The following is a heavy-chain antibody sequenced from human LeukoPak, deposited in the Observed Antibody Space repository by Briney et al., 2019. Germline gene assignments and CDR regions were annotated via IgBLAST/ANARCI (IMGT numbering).Heavy chain of an antibody. Sequence: GGSLRLSCAASGFTFDDYGMTWVRQAPGKGLEWVSGINWNGGSTGYADSVKGRFTISRDNAKNSLYLQMNSLRAEDTALYYCARVVARVPAATKGVYYYYYMDVWGKGTTVTVSS. D-gene: IGHD2-2*01. J-gene: IGHJ6*03. CDR3: ARVVARVPAATKGVYYYYYMDV. CDR2: INWNGGST. CDR1: GFTFDDYG. V-gene: IGHV3-20*04.